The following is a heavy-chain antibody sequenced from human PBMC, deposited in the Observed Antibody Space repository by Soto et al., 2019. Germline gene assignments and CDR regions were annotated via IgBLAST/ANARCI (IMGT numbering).Heavy chain of an antibody. D-gene: IGHD3-16*01. J-gene: IGHJ5*02. V-gene: IGHV4-30-2*01. CDR3: ARAVAPYLGTWFDP. Sequence: PSEALSLTCAVSGGSISSGNSYSWSWLRRPPGKGLEWIGSISHTGSTSYNPSLKGRVTMSVDKSKNQFSLKLSSVTAADMAVYYCARAVAPYLGTWFDPWGQGTLVTVS. CDR2: ISHTGST. CDR1: GGSISSGNSYS.